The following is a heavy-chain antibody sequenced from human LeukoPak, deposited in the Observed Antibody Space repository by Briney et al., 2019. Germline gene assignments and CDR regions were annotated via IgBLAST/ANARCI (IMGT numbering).Heavy chain of an antibody. D-gene: IGHD1-7*01. V-gene: IGHV3-74*01. J-gene: IGHJ4*02. CDR1: GFTFDTYW. CDR2: IHRDGNNI. CDR3: AKDERNWNYNLASQTYD. Sequence: GGSLRLSCAASGFTFDTYWMHWVRQAPGKGLVWVSRIHRDGNNINYADFVQGRFTVSRDNAKNTLYLQMSSLRAEDTAVYYCAKDERNWNYNLASQTYDWGQGTLVTVSS.